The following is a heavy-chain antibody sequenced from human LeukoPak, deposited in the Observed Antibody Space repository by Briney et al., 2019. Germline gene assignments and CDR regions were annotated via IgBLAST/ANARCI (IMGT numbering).Heavy chain of an antibody. CDR1: GFTFSIYG. Sequence: PGRSLRLSCAASGFTFSIYGMHWVRHGPGKGLEWVAVIWYDGSNEYYVDSVKGRFTISRDNSKNTLYLQMNSLRAEDTAVYYCARDRRRDGYKLDAFDIWGQGTMVTVSS. CDR3: ARDRRRDGYKLDAFDI. V-gene: IGHV3-33*01. J-gene: IGHJ3*02. CDR2: IWYDGSNE. D-gene: IGHD5-24*01.